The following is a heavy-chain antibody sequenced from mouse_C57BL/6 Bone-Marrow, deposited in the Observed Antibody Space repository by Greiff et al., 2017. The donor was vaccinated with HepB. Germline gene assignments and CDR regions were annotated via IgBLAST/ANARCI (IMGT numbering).Heavy chain of an antibody. Sequence: QVQLQQSGPGLVAPSQSLSITCTVSGFSLTSYAISWVRQPPGKGLEWLGVIWTGGGTNYNSALKSRLSISKDNSKSQVFLKMNSLQTDDTARYYCARSHYYGSSHWYFDVWGTGTTVTVSS. V-gene: IGHV2-9-1*01. CDR3: ARSHYYGSSHWYFDV. J-gene: IGHJ1*03. CDR1: GFSLTSYA. D-gene: IGHD1-1*01. CDR2: IWTGGGT.